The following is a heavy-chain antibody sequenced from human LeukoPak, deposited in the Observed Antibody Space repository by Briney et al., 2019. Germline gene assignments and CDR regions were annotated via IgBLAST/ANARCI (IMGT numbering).Heavy chain of an antibody. V-gene: IGHV4-30-4*01. CDR3: ARVRETGTDGLAVDP. Sequence: PSQTLSLTCTVSGGSISSGDCYWSWIRQPPGKGLEWIGYISHSGNTYYNPSLNSRVTIAVDTSKNHFSLSLTSVTAADTAVYFCARVRETGTDGLAVDPWGQGTLVTVSS. J-gene: IGHJ5*02. D-gene: IGHD1-7*01. CDR1: GGSISSGDCY. CDR2: ISHSGNT.